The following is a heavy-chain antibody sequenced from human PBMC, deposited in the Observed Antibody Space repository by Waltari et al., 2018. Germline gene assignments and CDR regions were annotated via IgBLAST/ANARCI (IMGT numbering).Heavy chain of an antibody. J-gene: IGHJ4*02. Sequence: QVQLQESGQGLVKPSGTLSLTCAVSDDSISGNYWWSWVRQSPEKGLECIGQVHHSGKTHYNPSLQSRVTISVDKPKSQFSLNLNSVTAADTAVYYCAGDRAIGLFFDYWGRGTLVTVSS. CDR3: AGDRAIGLFFDY. CDR1: DDSISGNYW. D-gene: IGHD2-2*01. CDR2: VHHSGKT. V-gene: IGHV4-4*02.